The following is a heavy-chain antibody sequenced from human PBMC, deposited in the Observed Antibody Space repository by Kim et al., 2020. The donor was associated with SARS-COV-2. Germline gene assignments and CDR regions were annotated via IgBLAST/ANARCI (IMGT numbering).Heavy chain of an antibody. CDR3: ARAGTWYLVDY. CDR1: GGSLRGTNW. Sequence: SETLSLICAVSGGSLRGTNWWTWVRQPPGKGLEWIGEIYFSGTTKYNPSLKSRATISVDNSNNQFSLNLTSVTAADTAVYYCARAGTWYLVDYWGQGILV. CDR2: IYFSGTT. D-gene: IGHD6-13*01. V-gene: IGHV4-4*02. J-gene: IGHJ4*02.